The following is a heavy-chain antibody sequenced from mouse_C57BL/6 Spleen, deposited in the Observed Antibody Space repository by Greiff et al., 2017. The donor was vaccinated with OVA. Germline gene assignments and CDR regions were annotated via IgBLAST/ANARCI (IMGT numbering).Heavy chain of an antibody. J-gene: IGHJ2*01. CDR1: GYTFTSYW. Sequence: QVQLKESGAELAKPGASVKLSCKASGYTFTSYWMHWVKQRPGQGLEWIGYINPSSGYTKYNQKFKDKATLTADKSSSTAYMQLSSLTYEDSAVYYCARDSSGYVGYFDYWGQGTTLTVSS. V-gene: IGHV1-7*01. CDR2: INPSSGYT. CDR3: ARDSSGYVGYFDY. D-gene: IGHD3-2*02.